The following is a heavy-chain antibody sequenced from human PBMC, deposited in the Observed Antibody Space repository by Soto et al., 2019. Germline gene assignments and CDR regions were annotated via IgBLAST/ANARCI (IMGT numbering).Heavy chain of an antibody. CDR3: AREGWEAVAGTDGMDV. CDR1: GFTFSSYW. Sequence: EVPLVESGGGLVQPGGSLRLSCAASGFTFSSYWMSWVRQAPGKGLEWVANIKQDGSEKYYVDYVKGRFTISRDNAKNSLYLQMNSLRAEDTAVYYCAREGWEAVAGTDGMDVWGQGTTVTVSS. J-gene: IGHJ6*02. D-gene: IGHD6-19*01. CDR2: IKQDGSEK. V-gene: IGHV3-7*01.